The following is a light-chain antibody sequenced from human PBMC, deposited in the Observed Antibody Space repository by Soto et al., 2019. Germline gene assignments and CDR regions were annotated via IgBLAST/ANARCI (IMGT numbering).Light chain of an antibody. J-gene: IGLJ2*01. CDR3: CSYAGSVV. V-gene: IGLV2-23*01. CDR2: EGS. Sequence: QSALTQPDSVSGSPGQSITISCTGTSSDVGRYNLVSWYQQHPGKAPKLMIYEGSKRPSGVSNRFSGSKSGNTASLTISGLQAEDEADYYCCSYAGSVVFGGGTKVTVL. CDR1: SSDVGRYNL.